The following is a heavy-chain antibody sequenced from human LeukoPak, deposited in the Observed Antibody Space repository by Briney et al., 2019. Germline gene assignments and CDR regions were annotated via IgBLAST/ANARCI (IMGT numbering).Heavy chain of an antibody. CDR3: ARGDCSGGSCYEGRYYFDY. J-gene: IGHJ4*02. V-gene: IGHV4-59*02. CDR1: GGSVSTYY. CDR2: VYYTGST. D-gene: IGHD2-15*01. Sequence: SETLSLTCTVSGGSVSTYYWSWIRQPPGKGLEWIGYVYYTGSTDYNPSLKSRVAISVDTSKNQFSLKLNSVTAADKAMYDCARGDCSGGSCYEGRYYFDYWGQGTLVTVSS.